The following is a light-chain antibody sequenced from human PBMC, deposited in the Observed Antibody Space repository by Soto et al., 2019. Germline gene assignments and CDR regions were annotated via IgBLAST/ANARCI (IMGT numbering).Light chain of an antibody. CDR1: QSVSSN. Sequence: EIVMTQSPATLSLSPGERATLSCRASQSVSSNLAWYQQKPGQAPRLLIYGASTRATGIPARFSGSGSGTDFTLTISILQSEYFAVYFCQQYNDWPRTFGQGTKLEIK. CDR3: QQYNDWPRT. J-gene: IGKJ1*01. V-gene: IGKV3-15*01. CDR2: GAS.